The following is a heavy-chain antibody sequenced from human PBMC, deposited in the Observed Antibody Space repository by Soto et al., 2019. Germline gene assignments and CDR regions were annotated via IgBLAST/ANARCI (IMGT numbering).Heavy chain of an antibody. Sequence: HPGGSLRLSCAASGFTFSSYEMNWVRQAPGKGLEWVSYISSSGSTIYYADSVKGRFTISRDNAKNSLYLQMNSLRAEDTAVYYCARAPRTYSSGWYFSYNWFDPWGQGTLVTVSS. V-gene: IGHV3-48*03. CDR1: GFTFSSYE. J-gene: IGHJ5*02. D-gene: IGHD6-19*01. CDR2: ISSSGSTI. CDR3: ARAPRTYSSGWYFSYNWFDP.